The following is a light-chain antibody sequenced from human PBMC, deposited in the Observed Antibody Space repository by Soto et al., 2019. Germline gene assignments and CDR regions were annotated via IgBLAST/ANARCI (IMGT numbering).Light chain of an antibody. CDR2: GNS. J-gene: IGLJ3*02. Sequence: HSVLTQPPSVSGAPGQRVTISCTGSSSNIGAGYDVHWYQQLPGTAPNLLIYGNSNRPSGVPDRFSGSKSGTSASLAITGLQAEDEADYYCQSYDSSLSVWVFGGGTKLTVL. V-gene: IGLV1-40*01. CDR1: SSNIGAGYD. CDR3: QSYDSSLSVWV.